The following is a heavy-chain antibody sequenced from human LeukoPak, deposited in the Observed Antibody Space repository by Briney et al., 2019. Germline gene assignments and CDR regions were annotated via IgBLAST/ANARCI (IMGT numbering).Heavy chain of an antibody. CDR2: IIPILGIA. J-gene: IGHJ6*02. CDR1: GGTFSSYA. V-gene: IGHV1-69*04. D-gene: IGHD2-2*01. Sequence: SVKVSCKASGGTFSSYAISWVRQAPGQGLEWMGRIIPILGIANYAQKFQGRVTITADKSTSTAYMELSSLRSEDTAVYYCARDYSQYQLLSNYTYYGMDVWGQGTTVTVSS. CDR3: ARDYSQYQLLSNYTYYGMDV.